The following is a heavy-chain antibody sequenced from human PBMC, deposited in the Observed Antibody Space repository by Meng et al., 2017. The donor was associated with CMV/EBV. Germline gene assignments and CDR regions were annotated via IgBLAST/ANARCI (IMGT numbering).Heavy chain of an antibody. CDR2: IYYSGST. D-gene: IGHD3-22*01. Sequence: SETLSLTCTVSGGSISSYYWSWIRQPPGKGLEWIGYIYYSGSTNYNPSLKSRVTIPVDTSKNQFSLKLSSVTAADTAVYYCARAGARGASRYSSGYYSIDNWFDPWGQGTLVTVSS. CDR3: ARAGARGASRYSSGYYSIDNWFDP. CDR1: GGSISSYY. V-gene: IGHV4-59*01. J-gene: IGHJ5*02.